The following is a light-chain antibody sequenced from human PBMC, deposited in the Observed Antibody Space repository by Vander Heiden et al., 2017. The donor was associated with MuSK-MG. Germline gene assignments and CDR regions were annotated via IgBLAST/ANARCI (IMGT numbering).Light chain of an antibody. Sequence: SPGLTQPSSVSVAPGKTGTLSRGGERLGRVSVPWYQHKAGQAPILVIYDDSDRPSGIPERFSGSKSGKTATLTISRVQAGDEADYYCQLWNDASNQCVFGSGTKLTVL. CDR2: DDS. CDR3: QLWNDASNQCV. J-gene: IGLJ1*01. V-gene: IGLV3-21*04. CDR1: RLGRVS.